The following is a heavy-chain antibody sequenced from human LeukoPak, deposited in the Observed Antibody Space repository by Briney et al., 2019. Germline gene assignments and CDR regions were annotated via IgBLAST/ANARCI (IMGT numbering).Heavy chain of an antibody. Sequence: GGSLRLSCAAPGFTFSSYAMSWVRQAPGKGLEWVSRGSSDGSTTTYADSVKGRFTISRDNGKNTLYLQMNSLRAEDTAVYYCARDADGPGSLIDYWGQGTLVTVSS. CDR2: GSSDGSTT. D-gene: IGHD2-8*01. CDR3: ARDADGPGSLIDY. J-gene: IGHJ4*02. V-gene: IGHV3-74*01. CDR1: GFTFSSYA.